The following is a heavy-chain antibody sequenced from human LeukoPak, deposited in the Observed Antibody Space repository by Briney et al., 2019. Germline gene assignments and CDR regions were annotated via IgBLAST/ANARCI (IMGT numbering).Heavy chain of an antibody. CDR2: MYSSGST. V-gene: IGHV4-4*07. CDR1: GGSISGYY. CDR3: AREGQDHYDSSGHRNWFDP. Sequence: TSETLSLTCTVSGGSISGYYWTWIRQPAGKGLEWIGRMYSSGSTNYNPSLNSRVIMSIDTSNNQFSLKMSSVTAADTAVYYCAREGQDHYDSSGHRNWFDPWGQGTLVTVSS. D-gene: IGHD3-22*01. J-gene: IGHJ5*02.